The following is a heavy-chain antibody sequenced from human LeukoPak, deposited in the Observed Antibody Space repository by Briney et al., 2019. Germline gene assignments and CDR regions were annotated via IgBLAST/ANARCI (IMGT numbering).Heavy chain of an antibody. CDR1: GYTFTSYG. CDR3: ARVLWSGYYRGGAFDI. Sequence: LWASVKVSCKASGYTFTSYGISWVRQAPGQGLEWMGWISAYNGNTNYAQKLQGRVTMTTDTSTSTAYMELRSLRSDDTAVYYCARVLWSGYYRGGAFDIWGQGTMVTVSS. V-gene: IGHV1-18*01. CDR2: ISAYNGNT. D-gene: IGHD3-3*01. J-gene: IGHJ3*02.